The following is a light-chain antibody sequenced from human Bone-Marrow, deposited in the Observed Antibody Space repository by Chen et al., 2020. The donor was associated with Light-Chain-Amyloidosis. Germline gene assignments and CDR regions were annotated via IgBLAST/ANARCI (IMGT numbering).Light chain of an antibody. CDR2: DDS. CDR1: NIGSTS. CDR3: QVWDRSSDRPV. Sequence: SYVLPQPSSVSPAPGQTATIACGGNNIGSTSVHWYQQTPGQAPLLVVYDDSDRPSGIPERLSGSNAGNTATLTISRVEAGDEADYYCQVWDRSSDRPVFGGGTKLTVL. J-gene: IGLJ3*02. V-gene: IGLV3-21*02.